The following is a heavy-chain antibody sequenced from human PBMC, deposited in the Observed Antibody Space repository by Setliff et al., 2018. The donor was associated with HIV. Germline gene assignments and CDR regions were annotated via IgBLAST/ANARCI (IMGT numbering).Heavy chain of an antibody. CDR2: ITPSGAT. V-gene: IGHV4-34*01. CDR3: SNWNTTIDEDA. J-gene: IGHJ5*02. D-gene: IGHD5-18*01. CDR1: GGSVSGHY. Sequence: SETLSLTCAVYGGSVSGHYWGWFRQPPGKGLEWIGGITPSGATNYLPSLKSRVTMSLDTSKNQFSLKMTSVTAADTALYYCSNWNTTIDEDAWGQGTLVTVSS.